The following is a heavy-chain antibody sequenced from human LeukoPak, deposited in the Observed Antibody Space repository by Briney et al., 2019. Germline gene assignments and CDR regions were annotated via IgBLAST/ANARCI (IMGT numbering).Heavy chain of an antibody. D-gene: IGHD1-26*01. Sequence: SETLSLTCAVYGGSFSGYYWSWIRQPPGKGPEWIGEINHSGSTNYNPSLKSRVTISVDTSKNQFSLKLSSVTAAGTAVYYCARATQDSDLGSFDYWGQGTLVTVSS. V-gene: IGHV4-34*01. J-gene: IGHJ4*02. CDR3: ARATQDSDLGSFDY. CDR2: INHSGST. CDR1: GGSFSGYY.